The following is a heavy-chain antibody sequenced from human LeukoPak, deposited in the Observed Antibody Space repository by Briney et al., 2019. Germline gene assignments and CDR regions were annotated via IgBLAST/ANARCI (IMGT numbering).Heavy chain of an antibody. Sequence: PGGSLRLSCAASGFTFSTYWMDWVRQAPGKGLVWVSRINSDGSSTNYADSVKGRFTISRDNAKNTLYLQMNSLRAEDTAVYYCVRDMGYYDKVWGQGTLVTVSS. V-gene: IGHV3-74*01. J-gene: IGHJ4*02. CDR3: VRDMGYYDKV. D-gene: IGHD3-22*01. CDR2: INSDGSST. CDR1: GFTFSTYW.